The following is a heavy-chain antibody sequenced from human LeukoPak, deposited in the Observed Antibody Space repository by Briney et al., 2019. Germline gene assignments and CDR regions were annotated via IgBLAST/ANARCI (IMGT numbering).Heavy chain of an antibody. D-gene: IGHD6-13*01. J-gene: IGHJ4*02. Sequence: KPSETLSLTCTVSGGPISSSSYYWGWIRQPPGKGLEWNESNYYSGSTYYNASLKSRVNISADTSKNQSSLKLSSVTAADTAVYYCAREGIAAPTTCKAGCYYFDYWGQGTLVTVS. CDR3: AREGIAAPTTCKAGCYYFDY. CDR2: NYYSGST. CDR1: GGPISSSSYY. V-gene: IGHV4-39*02.